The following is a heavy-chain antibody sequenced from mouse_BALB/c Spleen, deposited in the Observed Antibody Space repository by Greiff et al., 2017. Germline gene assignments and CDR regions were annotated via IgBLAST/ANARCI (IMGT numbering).Heavy chain of an antibody. V-gene: IGHV1-67*01. CDR2: ISTYYGNT. D-gene: IGHD1-1*01. CDR1: GYTFTDYA. CDR3: ARKGDYNGRGIAY. Sequence: QVQLQQSGPELVRPGVSVKISCKGSGYTFTDYAMHWVKQSHAKSLEWIGVISTYYGNTNYNQKFKGKATMTVDKSSSTAYMKLARLTSEDSAIYYCARKGDYNGRGIAYWGQGTLVTVTA. J-gene: IGHJ3*01.